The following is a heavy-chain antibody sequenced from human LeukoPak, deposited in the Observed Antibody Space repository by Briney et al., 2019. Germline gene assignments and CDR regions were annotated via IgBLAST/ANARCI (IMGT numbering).Heavy chain of an antibody. Sequence: YPGGSLRLSCAASGFTFSSYALHWVRQAPGKGLEWVAVISFDGSNTYYADSVKGRFTISRDNSKNTLYLQMNSLRAEDTALYYCARLKRRLRFGGNAFDIWGQGTMVTVSS. D-gene: IGHD3-10*01. V-gene: IGHV3-30*04. J-gene: IGHJ3*02. CDR2: ISFDGSNT. CDR1: GFTFSSYA. CDR3: ARLKRRLRFGGNAFDI.